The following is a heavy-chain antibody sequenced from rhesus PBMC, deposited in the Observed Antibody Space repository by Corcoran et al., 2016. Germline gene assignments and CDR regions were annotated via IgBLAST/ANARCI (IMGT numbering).Heavy chain of an antibody. Sequence: QVQLQESGPGLVKPSETLSLTCAVSGGSFSSYWWSWIRQPPGKGLEWIGEIKGNRGSNNYNPSLKRRVTCSKDASRNQFSLELRSVTAADTAVYYCARDRTRMITVTHDAFDFWGQGLRVTVSS. D-gene: IGHD3-9*01. CDR1: GGSFSSYW. CDR2: IKGNRGSN. CDR3: ARDRTRMITVTHDAFDF. J-gene: IGHJ3*01. V-gene: IGHV4-80*01.